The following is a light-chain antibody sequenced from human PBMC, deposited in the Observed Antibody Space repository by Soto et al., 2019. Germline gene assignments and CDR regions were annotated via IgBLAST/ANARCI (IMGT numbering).Light chain of an antibody. V-gene: IGKV1-6*01. J-gene: IGKJ1*01. CDR1: QGIGND. CDR3: LQLYSFSWT. Sequence: AIQLTQSPSSLSASVGDRVTISCRASQGIGNDLAWYQQKPGKAPRLLIFAASNLQSGVPSRFSGSGSGTDFTLTISRLQPEDFATYYCLQLYSFSWTFGQGTKVDIK. CDR2: AAS.